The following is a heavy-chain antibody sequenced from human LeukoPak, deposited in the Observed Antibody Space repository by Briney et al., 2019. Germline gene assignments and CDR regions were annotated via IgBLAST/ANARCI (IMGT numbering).Heavy chain of an antibody. V-gene: IGHV1-3*03. CDR2: INAGNGNT. Sequence: VASVKVSCKPSGYTFTSYAMHWGRQALGQRRGWMGWINAGNGNTKYSKEFQGRVTITRDTSASTAYMELSSLRSEDMAVYYCAREGRDKYSTFLRAFDIWGQGTMVTVSS. J-gene: IGHJ3*02. D-gene: IGHD6-6*01. CDR3: AREGRDKYSTFLRAFDI. CDR1: GYTFTSYA.